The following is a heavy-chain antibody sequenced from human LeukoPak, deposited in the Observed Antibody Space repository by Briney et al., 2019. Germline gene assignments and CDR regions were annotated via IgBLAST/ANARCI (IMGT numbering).Heavy chain of an antibody. CDR1: GFTFSSYS. V-gene: IGHV3-21*01. J-gene: IGHJ4*02. CDR2: ISSSSSYI. CDR3: APYGSGSYYSHDY. D-gene: IGHD3-10*01. Sequence: PGGSLRLSCAASGFTFSSYSMNWVRQAPGKGLEWVSSISSSSSYIYYADSVKGRFTISRDNAKNSLYLQMNSLRAEDTAVYYCAPYGSGSYYSHDYWGQGTLVTVYS.